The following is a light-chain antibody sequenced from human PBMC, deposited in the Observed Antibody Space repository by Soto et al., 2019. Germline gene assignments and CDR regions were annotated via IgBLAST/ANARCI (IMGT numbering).Light chain of an antibody. CDR2: DVS. CDR1: SSDVGGYNY. CDR3: SSYTSSSTPGV. Sequence: SVLTQPAPLAGAPGQSITISCTGTSSDVGGYNYVSWYQQHPGKAPKLMIYDVSNRPSGVSNRFSGSKSGNTASLTISGLQAEDEADYYCSSYTSSSTPGVFGTGTKVTVL. V-gene: IGLV2-14*01. J-gene: IGLJ1*01.